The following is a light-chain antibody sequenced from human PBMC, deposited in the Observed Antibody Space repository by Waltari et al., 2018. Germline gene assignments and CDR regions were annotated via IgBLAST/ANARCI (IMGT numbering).Light chain of an antibody. Sequence: PGQRVTISCSGISSNIGNNYVFWYQQLPGKAPKLLIYRNDQRPSGVPDRFSASKSVTSASLAFGGLRSEDEAIYHCAAWDNSLGRWVFGEGTKLTVL. CDR2: RND. CDR3: AAWDNSLGRWV. V-gene: IGLV1-47*01. J-gene: IGLJ3*02. CDR1: SSNIGNNY.